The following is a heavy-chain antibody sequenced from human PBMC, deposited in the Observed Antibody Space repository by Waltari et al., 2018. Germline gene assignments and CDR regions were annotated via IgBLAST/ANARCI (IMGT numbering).Heavy chain of an antibody. CDR1: GYSFTTYW. CDR3: AREKGFSSGNFDY. V-gene: IGHV5-51*01. J-gene: IGHJ4*02. Sequence: EVQLVQSGAEVKKPGESLQISCKGSGYSFTTYWIGWVRQMPGKGLEWMWFIYPGDSDTRYSPSFQGQVTISVDTSISTAYLQWSTLKASDTAMYFCAREKGFSSGNFDYWGQGTVVTVSS. D-gene: IGHD6-19*01. CDR2: IYPGDSDT.